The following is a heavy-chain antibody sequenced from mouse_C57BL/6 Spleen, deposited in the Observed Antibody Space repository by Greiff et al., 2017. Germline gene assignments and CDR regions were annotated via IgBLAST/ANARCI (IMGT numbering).Heavy chain of an antibody. V-gene: IGHV1-81*01. CDR3: ARGITTVEAWFAY. Sequence: QVQLQQSGAELARPGASVKLSCKASGYTFTSYGISWVKQRTGQGLEWIGEIYPRSGNTYYNEKFKGKAKLTADKSSSTAYMELRSLTSEDSAVYFCARGITTVEAWFAYWGQGTLVTVSA. CDR2: IYPRSGNT. D-gene: IGHD1-1*01. J-gene: IGHJ3*01. CDR1: GYTFTSYG.